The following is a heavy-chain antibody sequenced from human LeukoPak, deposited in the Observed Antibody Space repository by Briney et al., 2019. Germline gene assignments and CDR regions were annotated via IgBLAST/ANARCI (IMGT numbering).Heavy chain of an antibody. J-gene: IGHJ4*02. V-gene: IGHV4-59*08. D-gene: IGHD6-19*01. CDR2: IYYSGST. Sequence: PSETLSLTCTVSGGSISSYYWSWIRQPSGKGLELIGFIYYSGSTSYNPSLKSRVTISVDTSKSQFSLKLSSVIAADTAVYYCARQAYSSGFDYIDYWGQGTLVTVSS. CDR3: ARQAYSSGFDYIDY. CDR1: GGSISSYY.